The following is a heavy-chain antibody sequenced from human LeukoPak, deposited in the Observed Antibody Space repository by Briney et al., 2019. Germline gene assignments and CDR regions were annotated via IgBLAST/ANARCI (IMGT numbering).Heavy chain of an antibody. CDR2: IRYDGSNK. CDR3: AKGESSGYYPNWFDP. J-gene: IGHJ5*02. D-gene: IGHD3-22*01. V-gene: IGHV3-30*02. CDR1: GFTFSSYG. Sequence: GGSLRLSCAASGFTFSSYGMHWVRQAPGKGLEWVAFIRYDGSNKYYADSVKGRFTISRDNSKNTLYLQMNSLRAEDTAVYYCAKGESSGYYPNWFDPWGQGTLVTVSS.